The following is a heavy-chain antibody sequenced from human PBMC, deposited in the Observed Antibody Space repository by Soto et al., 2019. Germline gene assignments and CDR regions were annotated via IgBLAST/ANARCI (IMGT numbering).Heavy chain of an antibody. CDR3: ARSRSVCSHLAY. Sequence: SETLALTCTASGGSISSYYGTLIRQPPGKGLEWIGYIYYSGSTNYNPSLKSRVTISVDTSKNQFSLKLSSVTAADSAFYSGARSRSVCSHLAYRGKGTSVPV. CDR2: IYYSGST. D-gene: IGHD2-21*01. CDR1: GGSISSYY. V-gene: IGHV4-59*08. J-gene: IGHJ4*02.